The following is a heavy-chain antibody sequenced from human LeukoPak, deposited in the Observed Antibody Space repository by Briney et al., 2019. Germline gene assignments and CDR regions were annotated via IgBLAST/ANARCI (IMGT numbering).Heavy chain of an antibody. Sequence: GGSLRLSCATSAFTFDTYNLNWVRQAPGKGLEWVATIRSYSSYIHYADSVKGRFTISRDDAKKSLYLQMNSLRAEDTAVYYCARFSEVYYYVDVWGTGTTVTVSS. CDR3: ARFSEVYYYVDV. D-gene: IGHD2/OR15-2a*01. J-gene: IGHJ6*03. CDR2: IRSYSSYI. V-gene: IGHV3-21*01. CDR1: AFTFDTYN.